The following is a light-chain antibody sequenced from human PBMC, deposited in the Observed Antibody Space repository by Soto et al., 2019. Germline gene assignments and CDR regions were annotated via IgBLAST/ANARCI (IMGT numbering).Light chain of an antibody. Sequence: DIVMIQSPLALPVTPGEPASISCRSSQSLLHSNGYNYLDWYLQQPGQSPQLLIFLGSNRASGVPDRVSGSVSGTDFTLKISRVEAGDVGIYYCMQSLQAPQLTFGGGTRVEIK. CDR1: QSLLHSNGYNY. CDR2: LGS. V-gene: IGKV2-28*01. J-gene: IGKJ4*01. CDR3: MQSLQAPQLT.